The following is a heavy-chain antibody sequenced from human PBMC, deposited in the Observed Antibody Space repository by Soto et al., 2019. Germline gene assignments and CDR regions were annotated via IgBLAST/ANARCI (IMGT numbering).Heavy chain of an antibody. J-gene: IGHJ4*02. CDR1: DYTFTSYG. CDR3: ARSGSSWNLREFDY. D-gene: IGHD6-13*01. V-gene: IGHV1-18*01. Sequence: QVQLVQSGPEVKNPGASVKVSCKASDYTFTSYGIIWVRQAPGQGLEWNGWISVYNGNTNYAQKFRGRVTMTTDISTTTAYMEMRSLRSDDTAVYYCARSGSSWNLREFDYWGQGTLVTVSS. CDR2: ISVYNGNT.